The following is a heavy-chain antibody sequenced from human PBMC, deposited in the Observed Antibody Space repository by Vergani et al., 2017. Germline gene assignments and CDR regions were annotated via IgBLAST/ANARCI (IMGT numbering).Heavy chain of an antibody. Sequence: QVQLVQSGAEVKKPGASVKVSCKASGYTFTSYYMHWVRQAPGQGLEWMGIINPSGGSTSYAQKFQGRVTMTRDTSTSTVYMGLGSLRSEDTAVYYCARVRRPDYYDSSGYYYAYFDYWGQGTLVTVSS. V-gene: IGHV1-46*01. CDR3: ARVRRPDYYDSSGYYYAYFDY. CDR2: INPSGGST. D-gene: IGHD3-22*01. CDR1: GYTFTSYY. J-gene: IGHJ4*02.